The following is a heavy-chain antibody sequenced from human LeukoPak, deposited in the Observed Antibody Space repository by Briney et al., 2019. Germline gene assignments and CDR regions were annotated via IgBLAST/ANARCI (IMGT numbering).Heavy chain of an antibody. CDR1: GYTFTGYY. D-gene: IGHD3-3*01. CDR2: INPNSGGT. Sequence: ASVNVSCKASGYTFTGYYMHWVRQAPGQGLEWMGWINPNSGGTNYAQKFQGRVTMTRDTSISTAYMELSRLRSDDTAVYYCASGRITIFGVVIIPVPFDAFDIWGQGTMVTVSS. V-gene: IGHV1-2*02. CDR3: ASGRITIFGVVIIPVPFDAFDI. J-gene: IGHJ3*02.